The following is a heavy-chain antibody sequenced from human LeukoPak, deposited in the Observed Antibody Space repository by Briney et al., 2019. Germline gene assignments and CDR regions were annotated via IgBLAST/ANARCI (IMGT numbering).Heavy chain of an antibody. CDR1: GYTFTSYG. J-gene: IGHJ3*02. Sequence: GASVKVSCKASGYTFTSYGISWVRQAPGQGLEWMGWISAYNGNTNYAQKLQGRVTMTTDTSTSTAYMELSSLRSEDTAVYYCATSGVGYYELGTFDIWGQGTMVTVSS. D-gene: IGHD1-26*01. CDR2: ISAYNGNT. CDR3: ATSGVGYYELGTFDI. V-gene: IGHV1-18*01.